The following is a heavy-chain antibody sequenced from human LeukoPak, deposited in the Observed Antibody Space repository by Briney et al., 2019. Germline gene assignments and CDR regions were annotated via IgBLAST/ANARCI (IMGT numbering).Heavy chain of an antibody. CDR2: IYPSDSET. CDR1: GDSFSSFW. Sequence: GESLKISCKGSGDSFSSFWIGWVRQMPGKGLEWMGIIYPSDSETRYSPAFQGQVTISVDKSISTAYLQWSSLKASDTAMYYCARPVAAAGTLLYNYFDYWGQGTLVTVSS. CDR3: ARPVAAAGTLLYNYFDY. D-gene: IGHD6-13*01. J-gene: IGHJ4*02. V-gene: IGHV5-51*01.